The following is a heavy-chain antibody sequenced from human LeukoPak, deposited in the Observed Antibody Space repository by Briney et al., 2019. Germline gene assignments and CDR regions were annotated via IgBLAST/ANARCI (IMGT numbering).Heavy chain of an antibody. CDR1: GFIFDDYA. CDR3: AKWNRQPLVKGWFDS. CDR2: INGIGGGT. Sequence: GGSLRLSCEASGFIFDDYALHWVRLAPGKGLEWVSGINGIGGGTAYADSVKGRFTISRDNAKNSLYLQMNSLRVEDTAQYFCAKWNRQPLVKGWFDSWGQGTLVTVSS. V-gene: IGHV3-9*01. J-gene: IGHJ5*01. D-gene: IGHD6-13*01.